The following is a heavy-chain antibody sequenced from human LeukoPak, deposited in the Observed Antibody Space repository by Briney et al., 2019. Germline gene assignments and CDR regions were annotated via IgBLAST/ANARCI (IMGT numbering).Heavy chain of an antibody. Sequence: PGGSLRLSCAASGFAFSSYAMHWVRQAPGKGLEWVSYISSSGSTIYYADSVKGRFTISRDNAKNSLYLQMNSLRAEDTAVYYCARQSPAIYYGSGKFDPWGQGTLVTVSS. J-gene: IGHJ5*02. CDR3: ARQSPAIYYGSGKFDP. CDR2: ISSSGSTI. V-gene: IGHV3-48*03. CDR1: GFAFSSYA. D-gene: IGHD3-10*01.